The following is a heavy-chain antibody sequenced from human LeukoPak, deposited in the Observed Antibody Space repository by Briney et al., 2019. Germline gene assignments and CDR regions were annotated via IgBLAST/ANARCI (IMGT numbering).Heavy chain of an antibody. CDR2: IIPILGIA. D-gene: IGHD6-13*01. V-gene: IGHV1-69*04. CDR3: ARDYGQQLVRYYYMDV. J-gene: IGHJ6*03. CDR1: GGTFSSYT. Sequence: GSSVKVSCKASGGTFSSYTISWVRQAPGQELEWMGRIIPILGIANYAQKFQGRVTITADKSTSTAYMELSSLRSEDTAVYYCARDYGQQLVRYYYMDVWGKGTTVTVSS.